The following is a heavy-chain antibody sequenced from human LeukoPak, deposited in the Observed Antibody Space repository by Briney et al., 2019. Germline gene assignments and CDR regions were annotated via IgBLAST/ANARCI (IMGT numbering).Heavy chain of an antibody. Sequence: GRSLRLSCAASGFTFDDYAMHWVRQAPGKGLEWVSGISWNSGSIGYADSVKGRFTISRDNAKNPLYLQMNSLRAEDTALYYCAKDPTLIVDGTFDYWGQGTLVTVSS. CDR3: AKDPTLIVDGTFDY. J-gene: IGHJ4*02. CDR2: ISWNSGSI. CDR1: GFTFDDYA. D-gene: IGHD3-22*01. V-gene: IGHV3-9*01.